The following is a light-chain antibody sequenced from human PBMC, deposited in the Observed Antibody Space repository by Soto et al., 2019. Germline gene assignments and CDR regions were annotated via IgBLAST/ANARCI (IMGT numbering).Light chain of an antibody. J-gene: IGKJ1*01. V-gene: IGKV2-28*01. CDR2: LGS. CDR3: MQALQTPPT. CDR1: PSLLHSNGYNY. Sequence: DIVRPQSPLSLPVTPGEPASISCRSSPSLLHSNGYNYLDWYLQKQGQSPQLLIYLGSNRASGVPDRFSGSGSGTDFTLKISRVEAEDVWVYYCMQALQTPPTFGQGTKVEIK.